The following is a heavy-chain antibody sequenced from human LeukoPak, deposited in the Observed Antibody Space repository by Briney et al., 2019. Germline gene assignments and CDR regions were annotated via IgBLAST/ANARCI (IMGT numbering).Heavy chain of an antibody. CDR2: IRYDGSNK. CDR1: GFTFSSYA. D-gene: IGHD3-22*01. V-gene: IGHV3-30*02. J-gene: IGHJ4*02. CDR3: AKDPHGGYYPGHIDY. Sequence: GGCLRLSCAASGFTFSSYAMGWVRQAPGEGLGWVAFIRYDGSNKYYADSVKGRFTISRDNSKNTLYLQMNSLRAEDTAVYYCAKDPHGGYYPGHIDYWGQGTLVTVSS.